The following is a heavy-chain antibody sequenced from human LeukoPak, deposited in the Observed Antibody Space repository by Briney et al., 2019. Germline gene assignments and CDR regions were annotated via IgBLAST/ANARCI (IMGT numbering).Heavy chain of an antibody. D-gene: IGHD6-13*01. J-gene: IGHJ4*02. V-gene: IGHV4-34*01. CDR1: GFTFSSYW. CDR3: ARSLGIAAAGTYFDY. Sequence: GSLRLSCAASGFTFSSYWMSWVRQAPGKGLEWIGEINHSGSTNYNPSLKSRVTISVDTSKNQFSLKLSSVTAVDTAVYYCARSLGIAAAGTYFDYWGQGTLVTVSS. CDR2: INHSGST.